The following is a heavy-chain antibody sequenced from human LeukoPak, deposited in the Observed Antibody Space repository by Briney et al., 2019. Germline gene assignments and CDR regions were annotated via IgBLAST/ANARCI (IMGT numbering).Heavy chain of an antibody. CDR2: INPNSGGT. J-gene: IGHJ4*02. Sequence: SVKVSCKASGYTFTGYYLHWVRQAPGQGLEWMGWINPNSGGTNYAQKFQGRVTMTRDTSISTAYMELSRLRSDDTAVYYCARDNPVAGADLFDYWGQGTLVTVSS. CDR1: GYTFTGYY. V-gene: IGHV1-2*02. D-gene: IGHD6-19*01. CDR3: ARDNPVAGADLFDY.